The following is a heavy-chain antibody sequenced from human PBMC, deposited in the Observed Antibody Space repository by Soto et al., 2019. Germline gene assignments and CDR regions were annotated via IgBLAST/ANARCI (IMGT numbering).Heavy chain of an antibody. Sequence: QVQLVQSGAEVKKPGASVKVSCKASGYTFTSYGISWVRQAPGQGLEWMGWISAYNGNTNYAQKRQGRVTMTTDTSTSTAYMELRSLRSDDTAVYYCARVVRITMVRGAPNWFDPWGQGTLVTVSS. D-gene: IGHD3-10*01. V-gene: IGHV1-18*01. CDR1: GYTFTSYG. CDR3: ARVVRITMVRGAPNWFDP. J-gene: IGHJ5*02. CDR2: ISAYNGNT.